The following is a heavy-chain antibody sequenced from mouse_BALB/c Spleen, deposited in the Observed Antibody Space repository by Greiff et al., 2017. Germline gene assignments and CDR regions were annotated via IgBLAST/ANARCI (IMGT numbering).Heavy chain of an antibody. D-gene: IGHD4-1*01. CDR1: GFTFNTNA. V-gene: IGHV10S3*01. CDR3: VRETGYYFDY. CDR2: IRSKSNNYAT. J-gene: IGHJ2*01. Sequence: EVQLVETGGGLVQPKGSLKLSCAASGFTFNTNAMNWVRQAPGKGLEWVARIRSKSNNYATYYADSVKDRFTISRDDSQSMLYLQMNNLKTEDTAMYYCVRETGYYFDYWGQGTTLTVSS.